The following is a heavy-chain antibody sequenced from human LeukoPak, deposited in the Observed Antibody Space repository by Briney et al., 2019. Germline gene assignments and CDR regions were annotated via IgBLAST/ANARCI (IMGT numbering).Heavy chain of an antibody. CDR1: GFTFSNYW. V-gene: IGHV3-7*01. J-gene: IGHJ4*02. Sequence: GGSLRLSCAASGFTFSNYWLTWVRQAPGQGLEWVANIKQDVRETHYVDSVKGRFTISRDNAKNSLYLQMNSLRADDTAVYYCARDRQIAYWGQGTLGTVSS. CDR2: IKQDVRET. CDR3: ARDRQIAY.